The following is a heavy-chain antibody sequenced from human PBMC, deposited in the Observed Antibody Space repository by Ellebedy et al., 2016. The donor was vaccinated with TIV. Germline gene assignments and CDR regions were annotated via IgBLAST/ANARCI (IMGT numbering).Heavy chain of an antibody. V-gene: IGHV1-18*04. Sequence: ASVKVSCKASGYTFTSYGISWVRQAPGQGLEWMGWISAYNGNTNYAQKFQGRVTITADKSTSTAYMELSSLRSEDTAVYYCAREPPLTQGPYYYYGMDVWGQGTTVTVSS. J-gene: IGHJ6*02. CDR3: AREPPLTQGPYYYYGMDV. CDR2: ISAYNGNT. CDR1: GYTFTSYG. D-gene: IGHD4-23*01.